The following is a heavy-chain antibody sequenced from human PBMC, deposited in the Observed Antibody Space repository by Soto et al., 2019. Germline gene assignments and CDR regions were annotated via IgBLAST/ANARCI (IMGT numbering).Heavy chain of an antibody. D-gene: IGHD5-18*01. CDR1: GFTFSSYS. Sequence: GSLRLSCAASGFTFSSYSMNWVRQAPGKGLEWVSSISSSSSYIYYADSVKGRFTISRDNAKNSLYLQMNSLRAEDTAVYYCARAYSYGSTGGYYYYYGMDVWGQGTTVTVSS. J-gene: IGHJ6*02. V-gene: IGHV3-21*01. CDR2: ISSSSSYI. CDR3: ARAYSYGSTGGYYYYYGMDV.